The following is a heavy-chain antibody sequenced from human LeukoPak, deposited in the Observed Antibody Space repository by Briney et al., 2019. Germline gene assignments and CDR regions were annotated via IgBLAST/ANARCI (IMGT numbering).Heavy chain of an antibody. CDR3: VRDFDS. Sequence: GGSLRLSCAASGFTFSTYWMTWVRQAPGKGLEWVANIKEDGSEKNYVDSVKGRFTISRDNAKSSLFLQMNSLRAEDTAVYYCVRDFDSWGQGTLVTVSS. CDR1: GFTFSTYW. J-gene: IGHJ5*01. CDR2: IKEDGSEK. V-gene: IGHV3-7*01.